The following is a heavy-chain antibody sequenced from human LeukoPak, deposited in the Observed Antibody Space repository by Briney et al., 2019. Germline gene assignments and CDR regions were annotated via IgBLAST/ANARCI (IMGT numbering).Heavy chain of an antibody. D-gene: IGHD3-3*01. V-gene: IGHV3-23*01. CDR3: AKMEGQRLYDYCMDV. J-gene: IGHJ6*03. CDR1: GFAFSNFA. Sequence: GGSLRLSCAASGFAFSNFAMSWVRQAPGKGLEWVSAMSGSGYYTYYVESVKGRFTISRDNSKNTLYLHMNSLRADDTAVDYCAKMEGQRLYDYCMDVGGGGTTVTVSS. CDR2: MSGSGYYT.